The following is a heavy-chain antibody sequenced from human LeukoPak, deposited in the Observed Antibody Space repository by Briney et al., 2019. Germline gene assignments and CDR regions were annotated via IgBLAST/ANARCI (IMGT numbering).Heavy chain of an antibody. CDR2: INPSGGST. Sequence: GASVKVSCKASGYTFTHYFINWVRQAPGQRLEWMGIINPSGGSTSYAQNFQSRVTMTRDMSTSTVYMELSSLRSEDTAVYYSARGDYFDYWGQGTLVTVSS. CDR1: GYTFTHYF. V-gene: IGHV1-46*01. CDR3: ARGDYFDY. J-gene: IGHJ4*02.